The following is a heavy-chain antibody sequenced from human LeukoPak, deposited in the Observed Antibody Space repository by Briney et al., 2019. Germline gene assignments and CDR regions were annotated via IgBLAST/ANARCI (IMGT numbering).Heavy chain of an antibody. CDR3: ARNRRPPFDFDY. D-gene: IGHD1-14*01. V-gene: IGHV4-59*08. CDR1: GVSISSYY. CDR2: VYHSGST. Sequence: SETLSLTCTVSGVSISSYYWSWIRQPPGKGLEWIGNVYHSGSTNYNPSLKSRVTISSDTSKNQFSLKVSSVTAADTAVYYCARNRRPPFDFDYWGQGTLVTVSS. J-gene: IGHJ4*02.